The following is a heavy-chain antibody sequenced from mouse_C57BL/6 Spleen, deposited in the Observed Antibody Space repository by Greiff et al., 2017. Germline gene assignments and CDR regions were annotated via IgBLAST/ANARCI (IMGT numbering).Heavy chain of an antibody. V-gene: IGHV1-81*01. J-gene: IGHJ2*01. CDR3: AIRESFDY. CDR2: IYPRSGNT. CDR1: GYTFTSYG. Sequence: VQRVESGAELARPGASVKLSCKASGYTFTSYGISWVKQRTGQGLEWIGEIYPRSGNTYYNEKFKGKATLTADKSSSTAYMELRSLTSEDSAVYFCAIRESFDYWGQGTTLTVSS. D-gene: IGHD2-12*01.